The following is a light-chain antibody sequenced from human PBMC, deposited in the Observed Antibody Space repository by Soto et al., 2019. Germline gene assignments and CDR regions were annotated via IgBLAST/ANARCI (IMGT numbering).Light chain of an antibody. V-gene: IGKV3-20*01. CDR1: QTVSNSY. Sequence: EIVLTQSPGTLSLSPGERATLSCRASQTVSNSYIAWYQQKPGQAPRLLIYGASSRATGIPDRFSGSGSGTDFTLTISRLEPEDLAVYHCQQYDSSPWTFGQGTKVEIK. J-gene: IGKJ1*01. CDR2: GAS. CDR3: QQYDSSPWT.